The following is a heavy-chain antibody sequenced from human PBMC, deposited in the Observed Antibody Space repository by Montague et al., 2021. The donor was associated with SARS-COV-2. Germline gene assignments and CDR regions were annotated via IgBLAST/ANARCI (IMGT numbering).Heavy chain of an antibody. CDR3: GSEKAGGLRNVFDI. V-gene: IGHV4-38-2*02. Sequence: SETLSLTCTVSGFSIGSGDYWGWIRQPPGKGLEWIGSIYHSGTTYYNPSLQSRLTMSIDTSTNQFSLMLTSVTAADTAVFFCGSEKAGGLRNVFDIWGQGTTVTVSS. J-gene: IGHJ3*02. CDR1: GFSIGSGDY. CDR2: IYHSGTT.